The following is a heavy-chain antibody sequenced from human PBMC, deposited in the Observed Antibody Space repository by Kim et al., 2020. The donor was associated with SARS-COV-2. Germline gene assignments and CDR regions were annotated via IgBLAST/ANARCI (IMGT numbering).Heavy chain of an antibody. Sequence: SVKVSCKASGGTFSSYSISWVRQAPGQGLEWMGGIIPIFGTANYAQKFQGRVTITADKSTSTAYMELSSLRSEDTAVYYCARGRGAQDKATIKGYYFDYWGQGTLVTVSS. J-gene: IGHJ4*02. CDR1: GGTFSSYS. CDR2: IIPIFGTA. D-gene: IGHD5-12*01. V-gene: IGHV1-69*06. CDR3: ARGRGAQDKATIKGYYFDY.